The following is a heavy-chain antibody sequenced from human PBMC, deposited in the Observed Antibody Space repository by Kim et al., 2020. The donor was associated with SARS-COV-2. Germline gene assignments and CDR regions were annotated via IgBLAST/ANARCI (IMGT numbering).Heavy chain of an antibody. J-gene: IGHJ4*02. CDR3: ARVEGTGTTPLVDY. D-gene: IGHD1-7*01. V-gene: IGHV3-30*01. Sequence: ADSGKGRFTISRDNSKNTLYLQMNSLRAEDTAVYYCARVEGTGTTPLVDYWGQGTLVTVSS.